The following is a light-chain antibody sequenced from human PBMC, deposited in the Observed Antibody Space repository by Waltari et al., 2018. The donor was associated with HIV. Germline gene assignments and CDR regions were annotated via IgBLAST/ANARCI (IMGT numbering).Light chain of an antibody. CDR3: AAWDDSVNGLV. CDR2: HNS. CDR1: SSNIGSNT. Sequence: QSVLTQPPSASGTAGQRVTISCSGTSSNIGSNTVHWYQQLPGTAPKLLSYHNSQRPSGVPDRFSGSKAGTSASLAISGLQSEDEADYYCAAWDDSVNGLVFGGGTKLTV. V-gene: IGLV1-44*01. J-gene: IGLJ3*02.